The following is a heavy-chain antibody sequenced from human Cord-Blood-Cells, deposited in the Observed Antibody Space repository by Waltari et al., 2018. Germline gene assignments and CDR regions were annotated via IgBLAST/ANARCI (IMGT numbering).Heavy chain of an antibody. D-gene: IGHD6-13*01. CDR3: ARVSSSWYLDAFDI. V-gene: IGHV4-59*01. Sequence: QVQLQESGPGLVKPSETLSLTCTVSGGSISSYYWSWIRQPPGKGLEWIGYIYYSGSTNSNPSLKSRVTISVDTSKNQFSLKLSSVTAADTAVYYCARVSSSWYLDAFDIWGQGTMVTVSS. CDR1: GGSISSYY. J-gene: IGHJ3*02. CDR2: IYYSGST.